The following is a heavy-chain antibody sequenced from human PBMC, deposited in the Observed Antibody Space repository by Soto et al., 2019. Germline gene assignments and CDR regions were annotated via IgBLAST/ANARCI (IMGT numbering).Heavy chain of an antibody. CDR1: GGSISSRTFW. Sequence: QLQLQESGPGLVKPSETLSLTCSVSGGSISSRTFWWAWIRQPPGKGLEWSGDMYYSGSSYSSPSLTSRVTLSVDTSKNQLSLKLNSVTAADTAVYYCARHPRDDYNYGGSGIFDYWGQGTLVTVSS. V-gene: IGHV4-39*01. CDR2: MYYSGSS. CDR3: ARHPRDDYNYGGSGIFDY. J-gene: IGHJ4*02. D-gene: IGHD4-4*01.